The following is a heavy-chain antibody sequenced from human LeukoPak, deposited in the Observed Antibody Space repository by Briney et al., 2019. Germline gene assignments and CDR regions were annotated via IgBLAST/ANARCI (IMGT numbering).Heavy chain of an antibody. V-gene: IGHV4-39*07. J-gene: IGHJ6*03. Sequence: SETLSLTCTVSGGSISSSSYYWGWIRQPPGKGLEWIGSIYYSGSTYYNPSLKSRVTISVDTSKNQFSLKVSSVTAADTAVYYCARGDCSSTICYSPMDVWGKGTTVTVSS. CDR3: ARGDCSSTICYSPMDV. CDR2: IYYSGST. CDR1: GGSISSSSYY. D-gene: IGHD2-2*01.